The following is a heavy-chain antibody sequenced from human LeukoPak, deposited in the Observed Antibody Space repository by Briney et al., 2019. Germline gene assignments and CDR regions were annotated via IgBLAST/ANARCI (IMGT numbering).Heavy chain of an antibody. Sequence: GGSLRLSCAASGFTFDDYAMHWVRQAPGKGLEWVSGISWNSGSIGYADSVKGRFTISRDNAKNSLYLQMNSLRAEDTALYYCKKDPHFPSYGRAVGAKGPTVPVS. CDR1: GFTFDDYA. J-gene: IGHJ6*04. CDR3: KKDPHFPSYGRAV. CDR2: ISWNSGSI. V-gene: IGHV3-9*01. D-gene: IGHD3-3*02.